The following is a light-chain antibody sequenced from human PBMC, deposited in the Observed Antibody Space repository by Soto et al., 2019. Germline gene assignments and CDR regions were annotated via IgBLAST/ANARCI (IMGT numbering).Light chain of an antibody. CDR1: SSDVGGYNY. CDR2: DVS. CDR3: SSYTITSTVV. V-gene: IGLV2-14*01. J-gene: IGLJ2*01. Sequence: QSVLTQPASVSGSPGQSITISCTGTSSDVGGYNYVSWYQQHPGKAPKLMIYDVSNRPSGVSNRFSGSKSGNTASLTISGLQAEDEADYYCSSYTITSTVVFGGGTKLHVL.